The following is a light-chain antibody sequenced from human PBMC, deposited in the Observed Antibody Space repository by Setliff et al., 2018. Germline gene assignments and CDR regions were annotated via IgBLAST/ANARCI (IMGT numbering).Light chain of an antibody. V-gene: IGLV2-23*01. CDR3: CSYAGNSLYV. CDR1: SSDIGNYDL. Sequence: QSALTQPASVSGSPGQSITISCTGTSSDIGNYDLVSWYQHSPGEAPKLLIYEADERPSGVSNRFSGSKSGNTASLTTSGLRAEDGADYSCCSYAGNSLYVFGTGTKVTVL. J-gene: IGLJ1*01. CDR2: EAD.